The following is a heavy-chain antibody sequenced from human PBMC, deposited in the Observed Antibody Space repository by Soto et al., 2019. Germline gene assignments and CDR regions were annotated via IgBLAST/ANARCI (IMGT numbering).Heavy chain of an antibody. Sequence: SLRLSCAASGFTFSSYAMSCVRQAPGKGLEWVSAISGSGGSTYYADSVKGRFTISRDNSKNTLYLQMNSLRAEDTAVYYCAVAFTIFGVVPHYFDYWGQGTLVTVSS. D-gene: IGHD3-3*01. CDR2: ISGSGGST. V-gene: IGHV3-23*01. CDR1: GFTFSSYA. CDR3: AVAFTIFGVVPHYFDY. J-gene: IGHJ4*02.